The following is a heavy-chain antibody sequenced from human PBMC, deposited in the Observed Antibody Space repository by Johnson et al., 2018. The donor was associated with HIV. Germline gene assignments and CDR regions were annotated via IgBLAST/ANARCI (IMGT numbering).Heavy chain of an antibody. D-gene: IGHD4-11*01. J-gene: IGHJ3*02. V-gene: IGHV3-30*18. Sequence: QVQLVESGGGVVQPGRSLRLSCAASGFTFSSYAMHCVHQAPGKGLEWVAVISYDGNNKYYADSVKGRFTISRDNSKNTLYLQMNSLRPEDTAVYYCAKVRSRWTTFDDAFDIWGQGTLVTVSS. CDR1: GFTFSSYA. CDR3: AKVRSRWTTFDDAFDI. CDR2: ISYDGNNK.